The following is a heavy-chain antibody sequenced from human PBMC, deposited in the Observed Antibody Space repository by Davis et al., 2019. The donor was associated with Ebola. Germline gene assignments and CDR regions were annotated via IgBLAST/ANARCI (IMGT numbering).Heavy chain of an antibody. D-gene: IGHD3-3*01. CDR1: GFTFSSYA. Sequence: GGSLRLSCAASGFTFSSYAMSWVRQAPGKGLEWVAVISYDGSNKYYADSVKGRFTISRDNSKNTLYLQMNSLRAEDTAVYYCAKDQDDFWSGYSQTFDYWGQGTLVTVSS. CDR2: ISYDGSNK. V-gene: IGHV3-30*18. J-gene: IGHJ4*02. CDR3: AKDQDDFWSGYSQTFDY.